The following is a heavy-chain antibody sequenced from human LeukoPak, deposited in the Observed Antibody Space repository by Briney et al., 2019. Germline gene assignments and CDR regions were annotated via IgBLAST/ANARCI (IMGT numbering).Heavy chain of an antibody. Sequence: GGSLRLSCAASGFTFSIYGMHWVRQAPGKGLEWVAFIRFDGSDKFFSDSVKGRFTISRDNSKNTLYLQMNSLRAEDTAVYYCAKVLEDIVVVTDAFDIWGQGTMVTVSS. J-gene: IGHJ3*02. CDR3: AKVLEDIVVVTDAFDI. CDR1: GFTFSIYG. D-gene: IGHD2-21*02. V-gene: IGHV3-30*02. CDR2: IRFDGSDK.